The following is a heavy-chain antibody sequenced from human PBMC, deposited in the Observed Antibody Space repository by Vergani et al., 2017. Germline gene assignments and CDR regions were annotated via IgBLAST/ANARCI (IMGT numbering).Heavy chain of an antibody. V-gene: IGHV4-59*02. D-gene: IGHD6-13*01. CDR3: AGDTHSWQRADR. J-gene: IGHJ5*02. CDR1: GVSVTDYN. CDR2: LSTTGGA. Sequence: QVKLQESGPGLVKPSETLSLTCDVFGVSVTDYNCNWIRQAPGKGLEWIGSLSTTGGATHASHNPSLKSRVSISVDTSKSQFSLRLTSVTAADSAIYYCAGDTHSWQRADRWGQGLLVSVSS.